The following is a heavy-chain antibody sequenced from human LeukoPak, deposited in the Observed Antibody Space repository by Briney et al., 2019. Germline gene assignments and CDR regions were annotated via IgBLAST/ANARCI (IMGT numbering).Heavy chain of an antibody. CDR2: VSYDGSGE. D-gene: IGHD1-26*01. CDR3: ARDGVGTAFDL. V-gene: IGHV3-30*01. CDR1: GFIFRSYP. Sequence: QPGRSLRPSCAASGFIFRSYPMHWVRQAPGKGLEWVAVVSYDGSGENYADSVNGRFTISRDNSKNTLYLQMNSLRAEDTAVFYCARDGVGTAFDLWGQGTMVTVSS. J-gene: IGHJ3*01.